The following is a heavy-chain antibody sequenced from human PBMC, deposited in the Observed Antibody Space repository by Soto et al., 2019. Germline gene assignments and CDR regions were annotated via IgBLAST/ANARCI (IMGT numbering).Heavy chain of an antibody. D-gene: IGHD6-19*01. CDR3: ARGRSSGPGLQDY. V-gene: IGHV3-33*01. CDR1: GFTFSSYG. Sequence: QVQLVESGGGVVQPGRSLRLSCAASGFTFSSYGMHWVRQAPGKGLEWVALIWYDGSNKFYTDSVKGRFTISRNNSNNTLYLQMNSLRGEDTAVYYCARGRSSGPGLQDYWGQGTLVTVSS. J-gene: IGHJ4*02. CDR2: IWYDGSNK.